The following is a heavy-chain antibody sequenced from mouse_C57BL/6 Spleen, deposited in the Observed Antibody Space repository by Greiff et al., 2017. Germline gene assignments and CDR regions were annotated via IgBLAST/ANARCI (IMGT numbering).Heavy chain of an antibody. Sequence: VQLKQSGPVLVKPGASVKMSCKASGYTFTDYYMNWVKQSHGKSLEWIGVINPYNGGTSYNPKFEGKATLTVDKSSSTAYMELNSLTSEDSAVYYCARRASYYYGSSPNWYFDVWGTGTTVTVSS. CDR1: GYTFTDYY. CDR2: INPYNGGT. CDR3: ARRASYYYGSSPNWYFDV. J-gene: IGHJ1*03. V-gene: IGHV1-19*01. D-gene: IGHD1-1*01.